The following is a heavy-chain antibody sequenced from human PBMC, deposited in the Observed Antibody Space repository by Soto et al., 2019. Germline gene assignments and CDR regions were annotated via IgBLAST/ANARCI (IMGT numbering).Heavy chain of an antibody. V-gene: IGHV1-46*01. CDR2: INPSGGST. J-gene: IGHJ5*02. CDR1: GYTFTSYY. Sequence: QVQLVQSGAEVKKPGASVTVSCKASGYTFTSYYMHWVRQPPGQGLEWMGIINPSGGSTSYAQKFQGRVTMTRDTSTSTVYMELSSLRSEDTAVYYCAIGYCSGGSCYWFDPWGQGTLVTVSS. CDR3: AIGYCSGGSCYWFDP. D-gene: IGHD2-15*01.